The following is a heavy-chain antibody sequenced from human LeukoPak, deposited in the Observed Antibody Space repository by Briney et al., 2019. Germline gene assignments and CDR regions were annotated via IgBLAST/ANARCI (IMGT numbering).Heavy chain of an antibody. Sequence: ASVKVSCKASGYTFTGYYMHWVRRAPGQGLEWMGWINPNSGGTNYAQKFQGRVTMTRDTSTSTVYMELSSLRSEDTAVYYCARGGYSGYDPVLHRNWFDPWGQGTLVTVSS. D-gene: IGHD5-12*01. J-gene: IGHJ5*02. V-gene: IGHV1-2*02. CDR2: INPNSGGT. CDR3: ARGGYSGYDPVLHRNWFDP. CDR1: GYTFTGYY.